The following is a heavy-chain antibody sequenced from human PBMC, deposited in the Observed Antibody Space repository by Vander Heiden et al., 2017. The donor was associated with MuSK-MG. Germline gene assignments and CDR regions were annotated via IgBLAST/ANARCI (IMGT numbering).Heavy chain of an antibody. CDR1: GFAFSSYA. V-gene: IGHV3-23*01. Sequence: EVQLLESGGGLVQRGWSLRLTCSASGFAFSSYAMSWVRQAPGKGLEWVTAISGSGGSTYYADSVKGRFTTSRDNSKNTLYLQMNSLRAEDTAVYYCAKTPPYGDYGWFDYWGQGTLVTVSS. CDR3: AKTPPYGDYGWFDY. J-gene: IGHJ4*02. CDR2: ISGSGGST. D-gene: IGHD4-17*01.